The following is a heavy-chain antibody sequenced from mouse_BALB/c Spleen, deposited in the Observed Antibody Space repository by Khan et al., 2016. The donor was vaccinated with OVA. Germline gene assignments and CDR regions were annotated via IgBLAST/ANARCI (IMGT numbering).Heavy chain of an antibody. V-gene: IGHV1-4*01. CDR2: INPRSGYT. D-gene: IGHD2-14*01. Sequence: QVQLQQSGAELARPGASVRMSCKASGYTFTSNTMHWVKKRPGQGLEWIGYINPRSGYTNFNQNFKDKATLTADKSSSTAYMQLSNLTSEDSAVYYCARRTTGYTMDYWGQGTSVTVSS. J-gene: IGHJ4*01. CDR1: GYTFTSNT. CDR3: ARRTTGYTMDY.